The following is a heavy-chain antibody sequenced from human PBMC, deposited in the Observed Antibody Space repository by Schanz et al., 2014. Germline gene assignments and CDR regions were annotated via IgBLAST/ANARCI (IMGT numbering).Heavy chain of an antibody. D-gene: IGHD1-7*01. CDR1: GFIFNDYY. J-gene: IGHJ4*02. V-gene: IGHV3-11*01. CDR3: AKELRPGTERPRGNFDY. Sequence: QVQLVESGGGLVKPGGSLRLSCAASGFIFNDYYMNWIRQAPGKGLEWLSYISRDGTTSYYADSVKGRFTISRDNAKNSLYLEMTSLRGEDTAVYYCAKELRPGTERPRGNFDYWGQGTLVTVSS. CDR2: ISRDGTTS.